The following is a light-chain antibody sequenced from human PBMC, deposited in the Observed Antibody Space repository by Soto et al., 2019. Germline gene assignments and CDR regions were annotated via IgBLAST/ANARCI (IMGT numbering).Light chain of an antibody. Sequence: EIVLTQSPATLSLSPGERATLSCRASQSVSSYLAWYQQKPGQAPRLLIYDASNRATGIPARFSGSGSGTDFTLTISSLEPEDFAVYDCQQRSNWPLTFGPGTKVYIK. CDR2: DAS. CDR1: QSVSSY. CDR3: QQRSNWPLT. V-gene: IGKV3-11*01. J-gene: IGKJ3*01.